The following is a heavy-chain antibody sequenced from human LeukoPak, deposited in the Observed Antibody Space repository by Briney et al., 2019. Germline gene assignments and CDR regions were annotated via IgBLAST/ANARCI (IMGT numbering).Heavy chain of an antibody. CDR2: IGYDGTNE. J-gene: IGHJ4*02. CDR1: GFTFSSYG. D-gene: IGHD2-2*01. CDR3: ARDFYCSRTSRYAPSFDY. Sequence: GGSLRLSCAASGFTFSSYGMHWVRQAPGKGLEWVALIGYDGTNEYYADSMKGRFTISRDNSKNTLYLQMKSLRAEDTAVYYCARDFYCSRTSRYAPSFDYWGQGTLVTVSS. V-gene: IGHV3-33*08.